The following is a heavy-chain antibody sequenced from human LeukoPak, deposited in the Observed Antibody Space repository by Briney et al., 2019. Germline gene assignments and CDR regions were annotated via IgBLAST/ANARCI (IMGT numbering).Heavy chain of an antibody. CDR1: GGTFSSYA. CDR2: MNPNSGNT. D-gene: IGHD2-15*01. V-gene: IGHV1-8*02. Sequence: ASVKVSCKASGGTFSSYAISWVRQATGQGLEWMGWMNPNSGNTGYVQKFQGRVTMTRNTSISTAYMELSSLRSEDTAVYYCARKDTHDYWGQGTLVTVSS. CDR3: ARKDTHDY. J-gene: IGHJ4*02.